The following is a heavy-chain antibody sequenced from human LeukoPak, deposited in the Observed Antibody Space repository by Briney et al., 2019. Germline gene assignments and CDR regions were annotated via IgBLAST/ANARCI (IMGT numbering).Heavy chain of an antibody. Sequence: SETLSLTCAVYGGSFSGYYWSWIRQPPGKGLEWIGYIYYSGSTNYNPSLKSRVTISVDTSKNQFSLKLSSVTAADTAVYYCASSTYYYDSSGYYPVPPFDYWGQGTLVTVSS. CDR3: ASSTYYYDSSGYYPVPPFDY. J-gene: IGHJ4*02. CDR1: GGSFSGYY. V-gene: IGHV4-59*01. CDR2: IYYSGST. D-gene: IGHD3-22*01.